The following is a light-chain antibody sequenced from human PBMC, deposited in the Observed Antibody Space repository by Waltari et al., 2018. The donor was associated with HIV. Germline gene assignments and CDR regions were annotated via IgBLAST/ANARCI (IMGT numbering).Light chain of an antibody. J-gene: IGLJ2*01. Sequence: QSALTQPASVSGSPGQSITISCTGTSSDVGSYNLVSWYQQHPGKAPKLMIYEGSKRPSGVSHRFSVSKSGNTASLTISGLQAEDEADYYCCSFAGSSTSLVVFGGGTKLTVL. CDR3: CSFAGSSTSLVV. CDR2: EGS. V-gene: IGLV2-23*01. CDR1: SSDVGSYNL.